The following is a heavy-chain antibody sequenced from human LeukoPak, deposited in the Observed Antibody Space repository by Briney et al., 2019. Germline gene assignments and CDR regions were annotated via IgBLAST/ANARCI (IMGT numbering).Heavy chain of an antibody. Sequence: GGSLRLSCAASGFTFSSYWMNWVRQAPGKGLEWVSSISSSSSYIYYADSVKGRFTISRDNAKNSLYLQMNSLRAEDTAVYYCARARVGATKYYFDYWGQGTLVTVSS. J-gene: IGHJ4*02. CDR1: GFTFSSYW. V-gene: IGHV3-21*01. D-gene: IGHD1-26*01. CDR3: ARARVGATKYYFDY. CDR2: ISSSSSYI.